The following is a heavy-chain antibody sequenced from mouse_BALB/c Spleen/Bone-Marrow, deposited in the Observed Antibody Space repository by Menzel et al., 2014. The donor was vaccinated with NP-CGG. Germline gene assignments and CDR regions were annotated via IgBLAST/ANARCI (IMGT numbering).Heavy chain of an antibody. J-gene: IGHJ2*01. V-gene: IGHV1-61*01. D-gene: IGHD3-3*01. CDR2: IDTSDSET. Sequence: VQLQQSGAELVRPGIPVKLSCKASVYTFTSYWMNWVKQRPGRGPEWIGSIDTSDSETDFNQKFKDKATLTVDESRSTAYIRLNSLTSEDSAVYCCARWGTYIDYWGRGSAHTVSS. CDR3: ARWGTYIDY. CDR1: VYTFTSYW.